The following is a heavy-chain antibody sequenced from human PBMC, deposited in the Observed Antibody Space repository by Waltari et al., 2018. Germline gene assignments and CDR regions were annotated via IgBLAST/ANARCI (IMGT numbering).Heavy chain of an antibody. CDR3: ARIPYYYDKAPLDS. V-gene: IGHV1-69*06. Sequence: QVQLLQSGAEVKKPGSSVKLSCQASGGTFSTYGTSWGRQAPGQRLEWMGKIIPVFGSPDYAENFQGRITITADKSTTTTYLELRSLRSDDTAVYYCARIPYYYDKAPLDSWGQGTLVTVSP. CDR2: IIPVFGSP. CDR1: GGTFSTYG. D-gene: IGHD3-22*01. J-gene: IGHJ4*02.